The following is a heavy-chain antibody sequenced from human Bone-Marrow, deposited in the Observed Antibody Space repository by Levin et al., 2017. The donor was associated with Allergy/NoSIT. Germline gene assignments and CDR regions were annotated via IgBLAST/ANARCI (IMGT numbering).Heavy chain of an antibody. J-gene: IGHJ6*04. V-gene: IGHV4-30-4*01. CDR3: ARDPGDCNGEDCALPGYGLDV. D-gene: IGHD2-15*01. CDR1: GGSISSDYY. Sequence: SETLSLTCTVSGGSISSDYYWGWFRQPPGKGLEWIGYIFYSGRTYYKPSLKSRVAISIDTSKNQFSLRLSSVTAAAPAVYYCARDPGDCNGEDCALPGYGLDVWCSGTTVTVSS. CDR2: IFYSGRT.